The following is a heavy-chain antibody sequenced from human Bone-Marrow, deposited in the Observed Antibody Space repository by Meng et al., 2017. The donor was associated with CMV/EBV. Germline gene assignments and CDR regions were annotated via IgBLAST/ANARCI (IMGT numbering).Heavy chain of an antibody. Sequence: GESLKISCAASGFTVSSSYLSWVRQAPGKGLEWVSVIYSAGTTHYADSVKGRFTISRDHSKNTMYLQMNSLRAEDTAVYYCARTTYYDFWSGYAAPNYYYGMDVWGQGTTVTVSS. V-gene: IGHV3-66*01. J-gene: IGHJ6*02. CDR1: GFTVSSSY. CDR2: IYSAGTT. D-gene: IGHD3-3*01. CDR3: ARTTYYDFWSGYAAPNYYYGMDV.